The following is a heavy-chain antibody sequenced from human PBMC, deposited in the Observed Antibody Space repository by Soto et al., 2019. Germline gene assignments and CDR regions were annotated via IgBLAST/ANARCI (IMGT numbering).Heavy chain of an antibody. V-gene: IGHV4-31*03. CDR2: IYYSGST. CDR3: AIDLQDYGDYDSSGFDY. Sequence: PSETLSLTCTVSGGSISSGGYYWSWIRQHPGKGLEWIGYIYYSGSTYYNPSLKSRVTISVDTSKNQFSLKLSSVTAADTAVYYCAIDLQDYGDYDSSGFDYWGQGTLVTVSS. D-gene: IGHD4-17*01. J-gene: IGHJ4*02. CDR1: GGSISSGGYY.